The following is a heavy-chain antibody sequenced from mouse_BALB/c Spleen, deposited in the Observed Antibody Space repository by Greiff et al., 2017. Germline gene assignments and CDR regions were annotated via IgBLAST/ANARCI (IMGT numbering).Heavy chain of an antibody. CDR3: ARWGYYGYEAMDY. D-gene: IGHD1-2*01. V-gene: IGHV1-9*01. Sequence: ESGAELLKPGASVKISCKATGYTFSSYWIEWVKQRPGHGLEWIGEILPGSGSTNYNEKFKGKATFTADTSSNTAYMQLSSLTSEDSAVYYCARWGYYGYEAMDYWGQGTSVTVSS. J-gene: IGHJ4*01. CDR2: ILPGSGST. CDR1: GYTFSSYW.